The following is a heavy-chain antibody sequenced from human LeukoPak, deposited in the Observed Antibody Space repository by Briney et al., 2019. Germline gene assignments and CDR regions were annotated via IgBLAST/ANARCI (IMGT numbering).Heavy chain of an antibody. CDR3: ATDRRGYSSSRPYAWFDP. J-gene: IGHJ5*02. CDR2: FDPEDGET. CDR1: GYTLTELS. D-gene: IGHD6-13*01. V-gene: IGHV1-24*01. Sequence: ASVKVSCKVSGYTLTELSMHWVRQAPGKGLEWMGGFDPEDGETIYAQKFQGRVTMTEDTSTDTAYMELSSLRSEDTAVYYCATDRRGYSSSRPYAWFDPWGQGTLVTVSS.